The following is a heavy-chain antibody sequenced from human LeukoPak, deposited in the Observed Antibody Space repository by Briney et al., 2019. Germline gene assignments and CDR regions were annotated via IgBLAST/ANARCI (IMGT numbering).Heavy chain of an antibody. CDR1: GYTFTSYA. CDR2: ISVHNGNT. V-gene: IGHV1-18*01. D-gene: IGHD3-22*01. CDR3: ARVRTMIVASPQYYGMDV. Sequence: GASVKVSCKASGYTFTSYAMHWVRQAPGQGLEWMGWISVHNGNTNYAQKLQGRVTLTTDTSTSTAYMELSSLRSEDTAVYYCARVRTMIVASPQYYGMDVWGQGTTVTVSS. J-gene: IGHJ6*02.